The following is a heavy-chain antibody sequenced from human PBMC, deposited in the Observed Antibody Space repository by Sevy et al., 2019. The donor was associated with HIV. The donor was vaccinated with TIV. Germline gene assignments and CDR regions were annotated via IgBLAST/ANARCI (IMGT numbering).Heavy chain of an antibody. CDR1: EFTFSSSS. CDR2: ISQGGSEE. CDR3: ARFVSLGY. D-gene: IGHD6-13*01. J-gene: IGHJ4*02. Sequence: GGSLRLSCAASEFTFSSSSTTWVRQAPGKGLEWVATISQGGSEEYYVDSVKGRFTISRDNAKNSLYLQMNSLSAVDTAVYFCARFVSLGYWGQGTLVTVSS. V-gene: IGHV3-7*01.